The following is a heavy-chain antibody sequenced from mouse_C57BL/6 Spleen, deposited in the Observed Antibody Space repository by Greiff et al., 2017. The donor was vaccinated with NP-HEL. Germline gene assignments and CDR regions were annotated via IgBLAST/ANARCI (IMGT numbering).Heavy chain of an antibody. CDR2: FYPGSGSI. CDR3: ARHEEYGSSHWYFDV. J-gene: IGHJ1*03. CDR1: GYTFTEYT. D-gene: IGHD1-1*01. V-gene: IGHV1-62-2*01. Sequence: VMLVESGAELVKPGASVKLSCKASGYTFTEYTIHWVKQRSGQGLEWIGWFYPGSGSIKYNEKFKDKATLTADKSSSTVYMELSRLTSEDSAVYFCARHEEYGSSHWYFDVWGTGTTVTVSS.